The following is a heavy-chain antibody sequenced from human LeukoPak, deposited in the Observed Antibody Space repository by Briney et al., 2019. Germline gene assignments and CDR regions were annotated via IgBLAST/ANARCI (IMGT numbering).Heavy chain of an antibody. Sequence: GGSLRLSCAASGFTFSSYSMNWVRQAPGKGLEWVAAISGSGDRTYYPDSVKGRFTISRDNSKNTVYLQMNGLRAEDTAIYYCAKEFDSSGYFDDWGQGTLVTVSS. D-gene: IGHD3-22*01. CDR2: ISGSGDRT. CDR3: AKEFDSSGYFDD. CDR1: GFTFSSYS. V-gene: IGHV3-23*01. J-gene: IGHJ4*02.